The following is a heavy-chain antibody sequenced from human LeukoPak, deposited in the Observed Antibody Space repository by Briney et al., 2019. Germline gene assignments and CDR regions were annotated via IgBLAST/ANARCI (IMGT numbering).Heavy chain of an antibody. CDR2: INPNSGGT. V-gene: IGHV1-2*02. CDR1: GYTXTGYY. Sequence: ASVKVSCKASGYTXTGYYMHWVRQAPGQGLEWMGWINPNSGGTNYAQKFQGRVTMTRDTSISTAYMELSRLRSDDTAVYYCARVDCSSTSCYEGEPGYYYYGMDVWGQGTTVTVSS. D-gene: IGHD2-2*01. J-gene: IGHJ6*02. CDR3: ARVDCSSTSCYEGEPGYYYYGMDV.